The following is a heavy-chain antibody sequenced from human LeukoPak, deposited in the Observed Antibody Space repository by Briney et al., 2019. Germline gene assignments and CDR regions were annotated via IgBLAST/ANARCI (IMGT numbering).Heavy chain of an antibody. CDR1: GYTFTNYA. CDR2: TNGATGNT. J-gene: IGHJ4*02. V-gene: IGHV1-3*02. D-gene: IGHD4-23*01. CDR3: ARSPGGNARTWLDY. Sequence: ASVKVSCKASGYTFTNYALHWVRQAPGQSLEWMGWTNGATGNTRFSQDFQGRLTITIDTSASTGYVELSSLRSEDTAVYYCARSPGGNARTWLDYWGQGTLVTVSS.